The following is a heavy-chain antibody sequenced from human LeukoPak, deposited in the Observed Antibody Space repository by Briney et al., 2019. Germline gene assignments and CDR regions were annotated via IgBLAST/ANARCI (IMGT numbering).Heavy chain of an antibody. V-gene: IGHV3-7*05. CDR2: IKQDGTEK. CDR3: RSTQSFDY. CDR1: GFTFSLYW. J-gene: IGHJ4*02. Sequence: GGSLRLSCAAAGFTFSLYWMSWVRQAPGKGLEWVANIKQDGTEKYYVDSVKGRFTISRDNAKNSLYLQMDSLSAEDTARYYCRSTQSFDYWGQGALVTVSS.